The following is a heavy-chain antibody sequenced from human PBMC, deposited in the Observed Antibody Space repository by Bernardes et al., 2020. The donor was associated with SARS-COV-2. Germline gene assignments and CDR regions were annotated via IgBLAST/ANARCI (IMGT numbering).Heavy chain of an antibody. CDR3: ARRGGSGRAFDI. D-gene: IGHD6-25*01. V-gene: IGHV4-39*01. J-gene: IGHJ3*02. CDR2: ISYSGTT. CDR1: GGSISSSSYY. Sequence: SETLSLTCTASGGSISSSSYYWAWIRQPPGKGLECIGSISYSGTTYYNVSLKSRVTISEDTSKDQFSLKLSSVTAADTAVYYCARRGGSGRAFDIWGPGTMVTVSS.